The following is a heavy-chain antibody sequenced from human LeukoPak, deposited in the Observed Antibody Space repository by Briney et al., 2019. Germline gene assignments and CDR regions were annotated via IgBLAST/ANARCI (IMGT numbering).Heavy chain of an antibody. Sequence: PGGSLRLSCAASGFTFSSYAMSWVRQAPGKGLEWVSAISGSGGSTYCADSVKGRFTISRDNSKNTLYLQMNSLRAEDTAVYYCAKAKWELLLLDYWGQGTLVTVSS. CDR2: ISGSGGST. J-gene: IGHJ4*02. CDR3: AKAKWELLLLDY. D-gene: IGHD1-26*01. V-gene: IGHV3-23*01. CDR1: GFTFSSYA.